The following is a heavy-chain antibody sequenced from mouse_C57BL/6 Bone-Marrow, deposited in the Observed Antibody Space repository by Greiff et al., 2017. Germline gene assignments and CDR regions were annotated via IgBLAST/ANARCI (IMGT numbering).Heavy chain of an antibody. D-gene: IGHD2-5*01. V-gene: IGHV1-55*01. CDR2: IYPGSGST. CDR3: ARPYYSNGRYFYV. Sequence: QVQLQQPGAELVKPGASVKMSCKASGYTFTSYWITWVKQRPGQGLEWIGDIYPGSGSTNYNKKFKSKATLTVDTSSRTAYMQLSSLTSEDSAVYYCARPYYSNGRYFYVGDTGTAVTVSA. J-gene: IGHJ1*03. CDR1: GYTFTSYW.